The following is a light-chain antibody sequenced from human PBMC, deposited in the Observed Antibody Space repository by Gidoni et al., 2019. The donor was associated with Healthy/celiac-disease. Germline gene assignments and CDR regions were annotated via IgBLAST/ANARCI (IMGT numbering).Light chain of an antibody. J-gene: IGLJ3*02. V-gene: IGLV2-14*01. Sequence: QSALTQPASVSGSPGQSITISCTGTSSDVGSYNYVSWYQQHPGKAPKLMIYDVSTRPSGVSNRFSSSKSGSTASLTISGLRAEDEADYYCSSYTSSSTVFGGGTKLTVL. CDR2: DVS. CDR1: SSDVGSYNY. CDR3: SSYTSSSTV.